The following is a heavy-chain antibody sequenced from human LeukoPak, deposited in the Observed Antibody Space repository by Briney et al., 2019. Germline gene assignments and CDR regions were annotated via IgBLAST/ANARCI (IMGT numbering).Heavy chain of an antibody. J-gene: IGHJ4*02. CDR3: AKDPAYVVAPFDY. CDR1: GFTFSTYA. CDR2: ISGSGGLT. V-gene: IGHV3-23*01. D-gene: IGHD2-15*01. Sequence: PGGSLRLSCVASGFTFSTYAMSWARQAPGKGLEWVSGISGSGGLTYYADSVKGRFTISRDNSKNTLYLQMNSLRAEDTAVYYCAKDPAYVVAPFDYWGQGTLVTVSS.